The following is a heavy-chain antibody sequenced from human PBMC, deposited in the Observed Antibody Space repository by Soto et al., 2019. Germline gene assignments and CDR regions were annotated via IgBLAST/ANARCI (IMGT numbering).Heavy chain of an antibody. D-gene: IGHD5-12*01. CDR1: GFTVSSNY. CDR2: IYSGGST. J-gene: IGHJ4*02. V-gene: IGHV3-53*04. CDR3: ARSFSGYDLYFDY. Sequence: GGSLRLSCAASGFTVSSNYMSWVRQAPGKGLEWVSVIYSGGSTYYADSVKGRFTISRHNSKNTLYLQMNSLRAEDTAVYYCARSFSGYDLYFDYWGQGTLVTVSS.